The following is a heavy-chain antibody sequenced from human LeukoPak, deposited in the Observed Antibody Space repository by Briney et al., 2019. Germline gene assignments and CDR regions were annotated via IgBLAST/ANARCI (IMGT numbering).Heavy chain of an antibody. CDR2: IYPDDSDT. V-gene: IGHV5-51*01. D-gene: IGHD2-15*01. CDR3: ARHREGYCSGGSCSNYYYYYYYMDV. Sequence: GESLKISCKGSGYSFTNYWITWVRQMPGKGLEWMGIIYPDDSDTRYSPSFQGQVTISADKSISTAYLQWSSLKASDTAMYYCARHREGYCSGGSCSNYYYYYYYMDVWGKGTTVTVSS. CDR1: GYSFTNYW. J-gene: IGHJ6*03.